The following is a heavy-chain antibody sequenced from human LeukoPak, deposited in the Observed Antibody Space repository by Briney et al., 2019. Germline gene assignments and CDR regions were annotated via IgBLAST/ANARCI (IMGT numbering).Heavy chain of an antibody. CDR3: AREGRWLRTNPYFDY. V-gene: IGHV1-69*05. CDR1: GATFSSYA. Sequence: SVKVSCKASGATFSSYAISWVRQAPGQGLEWMGGIIPIFGTANYAQKFQGRVTITTDESTSTAYMELSSLRSEDTAVYYCAREGRWLRTNPYFDYWGQGTLVTVSS. D-gene: IGHD5-24*01. J-gene: IGHJ4*02. CDR2: IIPIFGTA.